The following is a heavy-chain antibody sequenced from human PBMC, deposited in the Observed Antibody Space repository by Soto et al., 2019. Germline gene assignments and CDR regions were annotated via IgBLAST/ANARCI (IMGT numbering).Heavy chain of an antibody. J-gene: IGHJ6*02. CDR1: GFTFSSYA. D-gene: IGHD3-22*01. CDR2: ISYDGSNN. V-gene: IGHV3-30-3*01. CDR3: ARDSEWYYYDSSGYKGGDYYYYYGMDV. Sequence: QVQLVESGGGVVQPGRSLRLSCAASGFTFSSYAMHWVRQAPGKGLEWVAVISYDGSNNYYADSVKGRFTISRENSKNTLYLQMNSLRAEDTAVYYCARDSEWYYYDSSGYKGGDYYYYYGMDVWGQGTTVTVSS.